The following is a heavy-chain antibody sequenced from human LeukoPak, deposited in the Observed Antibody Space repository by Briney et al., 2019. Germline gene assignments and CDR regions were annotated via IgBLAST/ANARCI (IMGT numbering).Heavy chain of an antibody. V-gene: IGHV3-7*01. D-gene: IGHD3-22*01. CDR3: ARHPITMIVVVITTNFDY. Sequence: GGSLRLSCAASGFTFSSYWMSWVRQAPGKGLEWVANIKQDGSEKYYVDSVKGRFTISRVNAKNSLYLQMNSLRAEDTAVYYCARHPITMIVVVITTNFDYWGQGTLVTVSS. CDR2: IKQDGSEK. J-gene: IGHJ4*02. CDR1: GFTFSSYW.